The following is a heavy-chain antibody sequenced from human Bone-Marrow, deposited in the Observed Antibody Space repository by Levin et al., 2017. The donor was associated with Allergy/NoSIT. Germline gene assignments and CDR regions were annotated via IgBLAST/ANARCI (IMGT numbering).Heavy chain of an antibody. D-gene: IGHD1-26*01. V-gene: IGHV1-69*13. CDR1: GGTFSNYV. J-gene: IGHJ4*02. CDR2: VIPIFGTA. CDR3: AGERRIMGATNYFDS. Sequence: ASVKVSCKASGGTFSNYVISWVRQAPGQGLEWMGGVIPIFGTANYAQKFQGRVTITADESTNTAYVELSSLRSEDTAVYYCAGERRIMGATNYFDSWGQGTLVTVSS.